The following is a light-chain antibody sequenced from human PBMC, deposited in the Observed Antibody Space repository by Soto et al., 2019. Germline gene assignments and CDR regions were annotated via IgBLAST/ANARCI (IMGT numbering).Light chain of an antibody. CDR1: ESVSSY. V-gene: IGKV3-11*01. J-gene: IGKJ5*01. CDR2: DAS. Sequence: EIVLTQSPATLSLSPGERCSRSCRASESVSSYLAWYQQKPGQAPRLLIYDASNRATGIPVRFSGSGSGTDFTLTISGLEPEDFAVYYCQQRSNWPPITFGHGTRLEIK. CDR3: QQRSNWPPIT.